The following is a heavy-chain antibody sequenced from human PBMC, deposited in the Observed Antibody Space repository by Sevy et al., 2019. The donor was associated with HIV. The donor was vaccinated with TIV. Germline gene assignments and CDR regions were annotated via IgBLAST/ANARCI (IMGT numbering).Heavy chain of an antibody. D-gene: IGHD3-16*02. V-gene: IGHV1-2*06. CDR2: INPNSGGT. CDR1: GYTFTGYY. Sequence: ASVKVSCKASGYTFTGYYMHWVRQAPGQGLEWMGRINPNSGGTNYAQKFHGRVTMTRDTSISTAYMELSRLRSDDTAVYYCARVQFLRLGELSLYYWGQGTLVTVSS. J-gene: IGHJ4*02. CDR3: ARVQFLRLGELSLYY.